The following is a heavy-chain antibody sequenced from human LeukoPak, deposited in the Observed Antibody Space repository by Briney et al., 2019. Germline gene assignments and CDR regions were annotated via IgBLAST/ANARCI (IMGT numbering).Heavy chain of an antibody. Sequence: GGSLRLSCAASGFTFSSYGMHWVRQAPGKGLEWVAFIRYDGSNKSYADSVKGRFTISRDNSKNTLYLQMNSLRAEDTAVYYCAKDTQRGEAAGSFWGRNYYYYYYMDVWGKGTTVTISS. D-gene: IGHD6-13*01. CDR2: IRYDGSNK. CDR1: GFTFSSYG. CDR3: AKDTQRGEAAGSFWGRNYYYYYYMDV. J-gene: IGHJ6*03. V-gene: IGHV3-30*02.